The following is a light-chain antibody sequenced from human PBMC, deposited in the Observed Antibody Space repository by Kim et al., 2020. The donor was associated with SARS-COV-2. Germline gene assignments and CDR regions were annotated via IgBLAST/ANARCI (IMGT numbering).Light chain of an antibody. V-gene: IGKV1-39*01. CDR1: QSISSY. Sequence: ASVGDRVTITCRASQSISSYLTWYQQKPGKAPKLLIYAASILQSGVPSRFSGSGSGTDFTLTISSLQPEDFASYHCQQSYSTPRTFGQGTKVDIK. J-gene: IGKJ1*01. CDR2: AAS. CDR3: QQSYSTPRT.